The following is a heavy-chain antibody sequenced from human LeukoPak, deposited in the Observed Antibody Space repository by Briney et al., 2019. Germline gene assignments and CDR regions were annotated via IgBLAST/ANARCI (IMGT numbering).Heavy chain of an antibody. D-gene: IGHD3-3*01. CDR2: ISAYNGNT. CDR3: ARDTNHDFWSGYYPPYYFDY. Sequence: ASVKVSCKASGYTFTSYGISWVRQAPGQGLEWMGWISAYNGNTNYAQKLQGRVTMTTDTSTSTAYMELRSLRSDDTAVYYCARDTNHDFWSGYYPPYYFDYWGQGTLVTVSS. CDR1: GYTFTSYG. J-gene: IGHJ4*02. V-gene: IGHV1-18*01.